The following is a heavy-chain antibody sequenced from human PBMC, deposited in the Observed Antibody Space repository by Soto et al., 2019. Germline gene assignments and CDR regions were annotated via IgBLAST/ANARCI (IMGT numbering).Heavy chain of an antibody. Sequence: PAGSLRLSCAASGFTFISYAMSWVRQAPGEGLEWVSAISGSGGSTYYADSVKGRFTISRDNSKNTLYLQMNSLRAEDTAVYYCANGGSSREHYYYGMDVWGQGNTVTVSS. CDR3: ANGGSSREHYYYGMDV. J-gene: IGHJ6*02. D-gene: IGHD6-6*01. CDR1: GFTFISYA. V-gene: IGHV3-23*01. CDR2: ISGSGGST.